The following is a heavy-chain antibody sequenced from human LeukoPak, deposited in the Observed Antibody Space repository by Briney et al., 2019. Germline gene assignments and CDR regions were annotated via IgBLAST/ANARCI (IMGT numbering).Heavy chain of an antibody. J-gene: IGHJ6*03. V-gene: IGHV1-2*02. CDR1: GYTFTGYY. Sequence: ASVKVSCKASGYTFTGYYMHWVRQAPGQGLEWIGWINPNSGGTNYAQKFQGRVTMTRDTSISTAYMELSRLRSDDTAVYYCASIFPSYGKADRVVGGDYYYMDVWGKGTTVTVSS. CDR3: ASIFPSYGKADRVVGGDYYYMDV. CDR2: INPNSGGT. D-gene: IGHD5-18*01.